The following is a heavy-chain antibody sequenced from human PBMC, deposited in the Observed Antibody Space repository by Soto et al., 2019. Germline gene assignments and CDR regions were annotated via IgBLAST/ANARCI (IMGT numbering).Heavy chain of an antibody. V-gene: IGHV5-51*01. D-gene: IGHD1-26*01. CDR1: GYSFTSYW. CDR2: IYPRDSEI. CDR3: ATLIKLLGAPVLY. Sequence: RGESLKISCKGSGYSFTSYWIGWVRQMPGKGLEWMGTIYPRDSEIRYSPSFQGQVTISADNSISTAYVRWSSLQASDTAMYYCATLIKLLGAPVLYWAQGVMVTVSS. J-gene: IGHJ4*02.